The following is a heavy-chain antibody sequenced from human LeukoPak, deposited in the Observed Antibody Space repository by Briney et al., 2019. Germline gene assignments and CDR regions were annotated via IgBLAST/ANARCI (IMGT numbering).Heavy chain of an antibody. CDR3: AAGRVRDY. CDR1: GFTFSNTL. D-gene: IGHD2-21*01. V-gene: IGHV3-15*01. J-gene: IGHJ4*02. Sequence: GGSLRLSCAASGFTFSNTLMTWVRQAPGKGLEWVGRIKSKSDGGTIDYGAPVKGRFTISRDDSENTRYLQMNSLRSEDTAVYYCAAGRVRDYWGQGTLLTVSS. CDR2: IKSKSDGGTI.